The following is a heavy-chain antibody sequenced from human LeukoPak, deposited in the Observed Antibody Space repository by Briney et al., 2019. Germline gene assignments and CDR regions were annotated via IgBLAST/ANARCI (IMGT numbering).Heavy chain of an antibody. CDR2: IRYDGSNK. V-gene: IGHV3-30*02. D-gene: IGHD3-22*01. Sequence: GGSLRLSCAASGFTFISYGMHWVRQAPGKGLEWVAFIRYDGSNKYYADSVKGRFTISRDNSKNTLYLQMNSLRAEDTAVCYCAKDHITMIVVLTTDYYFDYWGQGTLVTVS. J-gene: IGHJ4*02. CDR1: GFTFISYG. CDR3: AKDHITMIVVLTTDYYFDY.